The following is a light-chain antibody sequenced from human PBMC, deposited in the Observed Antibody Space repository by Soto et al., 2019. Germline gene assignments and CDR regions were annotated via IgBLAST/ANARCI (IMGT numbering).Light chain of an antibody. CDR1: QSVSSY. Sequence: EIVLTQSPATLSLSPGERATLSCRASQSVSSYLAWYQQKPGQAPRPLIYGASSRATGIPDRFSGSGSGTDFTPTISRLEPEDFAVYYCQQYGSSPRTFGQGTKVDIK. J-gene: IGKJ1*01. CDR3: QQYGSSPRT. V-gene: IGKV3-20*01. CDR2: GAS.